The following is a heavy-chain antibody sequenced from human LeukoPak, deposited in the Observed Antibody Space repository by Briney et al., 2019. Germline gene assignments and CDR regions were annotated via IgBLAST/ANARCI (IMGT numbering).Heavy chain of an antibody. CDR2: ISSSGSTI. D-gene: IGHD3-22*01. V-gene: IGHV3-11*01. Sequence: GGSLRLSCAASGFTFSDYYMSWIRQAPGKGLEWVSYISSSGSTIYYADSVKGRFTISRDNAKNSLYLQMNSLRAEDTAVYYCARDQPDYYDSSGYWFDPWGQGTLVTVSS. CDR1: GFTFSDYY. J-gene: IGHJ5*02. CDR3: ARDQPDYYDSSGYWFDP.